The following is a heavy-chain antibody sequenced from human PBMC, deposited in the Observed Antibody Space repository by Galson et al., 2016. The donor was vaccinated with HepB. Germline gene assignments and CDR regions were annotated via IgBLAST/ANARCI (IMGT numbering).Heavy chain of an antibody. J-gene: IGHJ4*02. D-gene: IGHD2-15*01. CDR1: EFTFSSYG. V-gene: IGHV3-33*01. Sequence: SLRLSCAASEFTFSSYGMHWVRQAPGKGLEWVAVIWYDGTNTYYADSVKGRFTISRDNSKNMLYLQMNGLRVEDTAVYYCARLGFCSGAKRYNAVELDYWGQGTLVTVSS. CDR3: ARLGFCSGAKRYNAVELDY. CDR2: IWYDGTNT.